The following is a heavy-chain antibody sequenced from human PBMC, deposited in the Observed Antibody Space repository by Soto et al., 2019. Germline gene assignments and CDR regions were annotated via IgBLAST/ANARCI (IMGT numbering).Heavy chain of an antibody. CDR1: GYSFTSYW. CDR3: ARHHGSPGSYFGLDV. V-gene: IGHV5-51*07. D-gene: IGHD6-13*01. J-gene: IGHJ6*02. CDR2: IYPGDSDT. Sequence: PGESLKISCKGSGYSFTSYWINWVHQMPGKGLEWMGIIYPGDSDTRYSPSFQGQVTISADKSIDTAYLQWRSLKASDTAVYYCARHHGSPGSYFGLDVWGQGTTVTVSS.